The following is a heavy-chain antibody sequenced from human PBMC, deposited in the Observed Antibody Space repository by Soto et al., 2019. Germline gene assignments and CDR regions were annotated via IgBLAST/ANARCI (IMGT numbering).Heavy chain of an antibody. CDR3: ARGGEYSSSSEAFDI. CDR1: GGSISSYY. D-gene: IGHD6-6*01. CDR2: IYYSGST. Sequence: SETLSLTCTVSGGSISSYYWSWIRQPPGKGLEWIGYIYYSGSTNYNPSLKSRVTISVDTSKNQFSLKLSSVTAADTAVYYCARGGEYSSSSEAFDIWGQGTMVTVSS. J-gene: IGHJ3*02. V-gene: IGHV4-59*01.